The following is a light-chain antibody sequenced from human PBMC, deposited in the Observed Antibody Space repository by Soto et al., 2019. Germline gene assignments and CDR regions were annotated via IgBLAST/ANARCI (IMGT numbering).Light chain of an antibody. J-gene: IGLJ2*01. CDR3: ATWDDSLSGVV. V-gene: IGLV1-44*01. Sequence: QAVVTQPPSASGTPGQRVTISCSGSNSNIGSNPVNWYQHFPGTAPKLLIYNSDQRPSGVPDRFSGSKSGTSASLAISGLQSEDEADYYCATWDDSLSGVVFGGRTKLTVL. CDR2: NSD. CDR1: NSNIGSNP.